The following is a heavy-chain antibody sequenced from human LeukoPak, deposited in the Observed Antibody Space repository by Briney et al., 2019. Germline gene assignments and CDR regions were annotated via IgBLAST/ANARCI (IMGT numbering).Heavy chain of an antibody. Sequence: GGSLRLSCAASGFTFSNYIMHWVRQAPGKGLDWVAVILENGSYQYYADSVKGRFTISRDNSKNTLFLQMNSLRDEDTAIYYCARVQGGGFRTADYWGQGTLVAVSS. CDR2: ILENGSYQ. V-gene: IGHV3-30*04. CDR3: ARVQGGGFRTADY. J-gene: IGHJ4*02. CDR1: GFTFSNYI. D-gene: IGHD1-14*01.